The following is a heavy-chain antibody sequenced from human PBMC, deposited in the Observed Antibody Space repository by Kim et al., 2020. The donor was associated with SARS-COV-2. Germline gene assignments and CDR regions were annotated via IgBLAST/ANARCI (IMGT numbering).Heavy chain of an antibody. V-gene: IGHV3-74*03. CDR1: GFTISSYW. Sequence: GGSLRLSCAASGFTISSYWMHWVRQAPGKGLVWVSNINGDGSTASYADSVQGRFNISRDNAKNTLYLQMNSLRAEDTAVYYCQVVVVGRVYWGQGILVTVSS. CDR2: INGDGSTA. D-gene: IGHD2-15*01. J-gene: IGHJ4*02. CDR3: QVVVVGRVY.